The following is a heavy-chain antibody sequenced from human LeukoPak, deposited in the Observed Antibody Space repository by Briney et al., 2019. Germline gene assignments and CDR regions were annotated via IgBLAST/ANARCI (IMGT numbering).Heavy chain of an antibody. Sequence: PGGSLRLSCTASGFTFSSYSLNWVRQAPGKGLEWVSSVSTGSNYIYYADSVKGRFTISRDNDKNSLYLQMNSLRAEDTAIYYCAKDLGSYYYDTIDPNWIDPWGQGTLVTVSS. CDR2: VSTGSNYI. V-gene: IGHV3-21*01. CDR1: GFTFSSYS. D-gene: IGHD3-22*01. J-gene: IGHJ5*02. CDR3: AKDLGSYYYDTIDPNWIDP.